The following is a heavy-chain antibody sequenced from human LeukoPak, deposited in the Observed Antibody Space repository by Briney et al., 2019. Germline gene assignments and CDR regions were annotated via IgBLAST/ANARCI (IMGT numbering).Heavy chain of an antibody. D-gene: IGHD2-21*02. CDR1: GGTFSSYA. CDR2: IIPIFGTA. V-gene: IGHV1-69*05. Sequence: SVKVSCKASGGTFSSYAISWVRQAPGQGLEWMGRIIPIFGTANYAQKFQGRVTITTDESTSTAYMELSSLRSEYTAVYYCAIDLAYCGGDCTLADYWGQGTLVTVSS. J-gene: IGHJ4*02. CDR3: AIDLAYCGGDCTLADY.